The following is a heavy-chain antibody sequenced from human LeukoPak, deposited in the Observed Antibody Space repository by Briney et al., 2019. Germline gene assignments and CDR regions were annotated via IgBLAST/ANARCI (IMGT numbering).Heavy chain of an antibody. D-gene: IGHD6-19*01. J-gene: IGHJ4*02. CDR1: GFTFSSYG. CDR2: IWYDGSNK. V-gene: IGHV3-33*06. CDR3: AKDSAVARGQYYFDY. Sequence: GGSLRLSCAASGFTFSSYGMHWVRQAPGKVLEWVAVIWYDGSNKYYADSVKGRFTISRDNSKNTLYLQMNSLRAEDTAVYYCAKDSAVARGQYYFDYWGQGTLVTVSS.